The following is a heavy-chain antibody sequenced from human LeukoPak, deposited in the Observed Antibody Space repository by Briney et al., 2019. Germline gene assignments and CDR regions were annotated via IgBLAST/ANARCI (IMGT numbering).Heavy chain of an antibody. J-gene: IGHJ6*02. CDR1: GYSFTSYY. Sequence: GASVKVSCKASGYSFTSYYMNWVRQAPGQGFEWMGITNPSGGSTSYAQKFQDRVAMTRDTSTSIVYMELSSLTSEDTAVYYCARDGATDGMDVWGQGTTVTVSS. D-gene: IGHD5-12*01. V-gene: IGHV1-46*01. CDR2: TNPSGGST. CDR3: ARDGATDGMDV.